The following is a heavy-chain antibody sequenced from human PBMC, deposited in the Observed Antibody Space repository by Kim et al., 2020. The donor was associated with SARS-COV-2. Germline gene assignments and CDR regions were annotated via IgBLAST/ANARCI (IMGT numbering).Heavy chain of an antibody. CDR1: GFTFKNYA. CDR3: AKDWITVVWTNGFDC. CDR2: IIGDGDGT. D-gene: IGHD3-10*01. J-gene: IGHJ4*01. V-gene: IGHV3-23*01. Sequence: GGSLRLSCAASGFTFKNYAMSWVRQAPGMGLEWVSTIIGDGDGTYYADSVKGRFIIPRDNSKKTLYLQMYSLRAEDTAVYYCAKDWITVVWTNGFDCWC.